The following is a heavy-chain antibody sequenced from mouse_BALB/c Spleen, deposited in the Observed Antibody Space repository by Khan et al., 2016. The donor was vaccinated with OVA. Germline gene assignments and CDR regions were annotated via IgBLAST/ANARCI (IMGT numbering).Heavy chain of an antibody. CDR3: ARRFTRDFDY. V-gene: IGHV1S56*01. J-gene: IGHJ2*01. CDR2: IYPGNVNT. CDR1: GYTFTSYY. Sequence: QVQLKESGPELVKPGASVRISCKASGYTFTSYYIHWVKQRPGQGLEWIGWIYPGNVNTKYNEKFKGKATLTADKSSSTAYMQLSSLTSEDSAVYVCARRFTRDFDYCGQGITLTVSS.